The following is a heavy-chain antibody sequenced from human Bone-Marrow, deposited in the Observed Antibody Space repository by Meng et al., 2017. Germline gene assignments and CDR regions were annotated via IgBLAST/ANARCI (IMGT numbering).Heavy chain of an antibody. V-gene: IGHV1-2*02. J-gene: IGHJ3*02. CDR1: GYTFTGYY. Sequence: SVKVSCKASGYTFTGYYMHWVRQAPGQGLEWMGWIHPKTGDTKYAQKFQGRVTMTRDTSISTMYLELSSLRSDDTAVYYCAGTYYYDSGAFDIWGQGTMVTVSS. CDR2: IHPKTGDT. CDR3: AGTYYYDSGAFDI. D-gene: IGHD3-22*01.